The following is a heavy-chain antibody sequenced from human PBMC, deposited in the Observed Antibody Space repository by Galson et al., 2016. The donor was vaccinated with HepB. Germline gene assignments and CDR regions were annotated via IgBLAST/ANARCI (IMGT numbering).Heavy chain of an antibody. V-gene: IGHV3-23*01. CDR1: GFSFSNYG. J-gene: IGHJ6*02. CDR2: ISGSGGST. CDR3: AKGRAFGYGYSYYRMDV. Sequence: SLRLSCAASGFSFSNYGMHWVRQAPGKGLEWVSGISGSGGSTFYADSVKGRFSISRDKSKSTLYLQIDSLRAEDTAVYYCAKGRAFGYGYSYYRMDVWGQGTTVTVAS. D-gene: IGHD5-18*01.